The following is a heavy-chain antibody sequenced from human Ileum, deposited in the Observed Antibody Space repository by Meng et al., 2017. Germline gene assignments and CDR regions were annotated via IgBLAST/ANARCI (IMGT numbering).Heavy chain of an antibody. CDR2: IFQSGKT. D-gene: IGHD3-22*01. CDR1: GTG. Sequence: VGREGSGRGVLKGSGTRSLTCGVSGTGWRWVRQPPGKGLEWIGWIFQSGKTNYKPSLKSRVTKSIDKSKSQISLQLSAVTAADTAVYSCATSNDRDVYYLGYWGQGTLVTVSS. CDR3: ATSNDRDVYYLGY. J-gene: IGHJ4*02. V-gene: IGHV4-4*02.